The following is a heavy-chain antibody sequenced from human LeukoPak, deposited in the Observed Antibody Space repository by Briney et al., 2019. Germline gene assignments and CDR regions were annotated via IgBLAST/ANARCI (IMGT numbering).Heavy chain of an antibody. V-gene: IGHV1-46*01. CDR1: GYTFTSYY. Sequence: ASVKVSCKASGYTFTSYYMHWVRQAPGQGLEWMGIINPSGGSTSYAQKFQGRVTMTRDTSSSTVYMELSSLRSEDTAVYYCARGAGYCSGGSCYSGGDAFDIWGQGTMVTVSS. CDR3: ARGAGYCSGGSCYSGGDAFDI. CDR2: INPSGGST. J-gene: IGHJ3*02. D-gene: IGHD2-15*01.